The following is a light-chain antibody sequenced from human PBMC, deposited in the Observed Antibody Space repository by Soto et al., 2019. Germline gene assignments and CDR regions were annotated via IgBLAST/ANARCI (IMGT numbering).Light chain of an antibody. CDR1: SSDVGGYSY. CDR2: DVS. Sequence: QSALTQTASVSGSPGQSITISCTGTSSDVGGYSYVSWYQQHPGKVPKLIIYDVSNRPSGISDRFSGSKSANTASLTISGLQADDEADYYCSSYTSTSAYVAFGGGTQLTVL. J-gene: IGLJ2*01. CDR3: SSYTSTSAYVA. V-gene: IGLV2-14*01.